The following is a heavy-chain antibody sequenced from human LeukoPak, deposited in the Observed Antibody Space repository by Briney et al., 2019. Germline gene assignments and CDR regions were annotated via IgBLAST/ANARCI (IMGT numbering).Heavy chain of an antibody. V-gene: IGHV4-4*07. CDR1: GGSISSYY. D-gene: IGHD4-17*01. Sequence: SETLSPTCTVSGGSISSYYWSWIRQPAGKGLEWIGRIYTSGSTSYNPSLKSRVTMSVDTSKNQFSLKLSSVTAADTAVYYCARDFRVQRPSHRASRGKTTVTTSGFDYWGQGTLVTVSS. CDR2: IYTSGST. J-gene: IGHJ4*02. CDR3: ARDFRVQRPSHRASRGKTTVTTSGFDY.